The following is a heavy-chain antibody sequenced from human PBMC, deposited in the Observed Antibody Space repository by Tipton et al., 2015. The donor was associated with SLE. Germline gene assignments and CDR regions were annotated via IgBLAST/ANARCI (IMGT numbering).Heavy chain of an antibody. CDR3: AGALTMVPRDAFDI. J-gene: IGHJ3*02. V-gene: IGHV1-18*04. D-gene: IGHD4/OR15-4a*01. CDR1: DYTFTAYG. Sequence: QLVQSGAEVKKPGASVKVSCTASDYTFTAYGISWVRQAPGQGLEWMGWISGDNRRTSYAQNLQDRVTLTTDTSTSTAYMELRSLRSDDTAVYYRAGALTMVPRDAFDIWGQGTMVTVSS. CDR2: ISGDNRRT.